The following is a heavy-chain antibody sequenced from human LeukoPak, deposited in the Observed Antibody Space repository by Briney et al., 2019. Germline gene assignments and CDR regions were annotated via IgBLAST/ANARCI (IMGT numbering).Heavy chain of an antibody. CDR3: TRVTGYMIEDYFDY. Sequence: SETLSLTCTVSGGSISSYYWSWLRQPPGKGLVWIGNIYYSGSTNYKPSLKRRVTISVKPSNTQFSLKQRSVTAAAAAVYYCTRVTGYMIEDYFDYWGQGTLVTGSS. V-gene: IGHV4-59*12. J-gene: IGHJ4*02. CDR1: GGSISSYY. CDR2: IYYSGST. D-gene: IGHD3-22*01.